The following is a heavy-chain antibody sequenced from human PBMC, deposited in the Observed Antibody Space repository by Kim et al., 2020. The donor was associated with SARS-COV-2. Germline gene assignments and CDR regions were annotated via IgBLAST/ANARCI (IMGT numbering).Heavy chain of an antibody. CDR3: ARDEIVVVPAALQGFDP. D-gene: IGHD2-2*01. Sequence: ASVKVSCKASGYTFTSYAMHWVRQAPGQRLEWMGWINAGKGNTKYSQKFQGRVTITRDTSASTAYMELSSLRSEDTAVYYCARDEIVVVPAALQGFDPWGQGTLVTVSS. V-gene: IGHV1-3*01. CDR2: INAGKGNT. J-gene: IGHJ5*02. CDR1: GYTFTSYA.